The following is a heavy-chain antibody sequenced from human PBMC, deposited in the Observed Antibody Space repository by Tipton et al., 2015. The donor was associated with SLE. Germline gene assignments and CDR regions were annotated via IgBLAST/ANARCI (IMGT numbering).Heavy chain of an antibody. V-gene: IGHV4-59*11. CDR1: GVSITSHY. CDR3: ATAAENKGYYYGMDV. CDR2: ISDSGTT. Sequence: TLSLTCTVSGVSITSHYWSWIRQPPGKGLEWLGHISDSGTTNYNPSLKSRVTISVDTSKNQFSLKLSSVTAADTAVYYCATAAENKGYYYGMDVWGQGTTVTVSS. J-gene: IGHJ6*02.